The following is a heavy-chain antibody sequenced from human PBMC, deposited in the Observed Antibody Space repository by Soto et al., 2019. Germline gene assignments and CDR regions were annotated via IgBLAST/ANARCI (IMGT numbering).Heavy chain of an antibody. CDR3: AKDGRQWLVPPDPYYFDY. CDR2: ISYDGSNK. J-gene: IGHJ4*02. D-gene: IGHD6-19*01. Sequence: QVQLVESGGGVVQPGRSLRLSCAASGFTFSSYGMHWVRQAPGKGLEWVAVISYDGSNKYYADSVKGRFTISRDNSKNTSYLQMNRLRAEDAAGYYCAKDGRQWLVPPDPYYFDYWGQGTLVTVSS. CDR1: GFTFSSYG. V-gene: IGHV3-30*18.